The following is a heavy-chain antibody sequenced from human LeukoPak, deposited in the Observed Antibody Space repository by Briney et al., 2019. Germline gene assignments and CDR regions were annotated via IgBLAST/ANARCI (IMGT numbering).Heavy chain of an antibody. V-gene: IGHV3-53*01. CDR1: GFTVSSNY. CDR2: IYSGGST. CDR3: AQSGRYWYFDL. J-gene: IGHJ2*01. Sequence: GGSLRLSCAASGFTVSSNYMSWVRQAPGKGLEWVSVIYSGGSTYYAESVKGRFTISRDNSKNTLYLQMNSLRAEDTAVYYCAQSGRYWYFDLWGRGTLVTVSS. D-gene: IGHD3-10*01.